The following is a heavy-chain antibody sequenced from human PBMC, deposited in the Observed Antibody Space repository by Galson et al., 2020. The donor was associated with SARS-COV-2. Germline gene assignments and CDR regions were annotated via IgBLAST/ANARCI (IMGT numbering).Heavy chain of an antibody. J-gene: IGHJ4*02. CDR2: INSDGSST. Sequence: WMHWVRQAPGKGLVWVSRINSDGSSTSYADSVKGRFTISRDNAKNTLYLQMNSLRAEDTAVYYCARVIRLGDWLIGNYFDYWGQGTLVTVSS. CDR1: W. CDR3: ARVIRLGDWLIGNYFDY. D-gene: IGHD3-16*01. V-gene: IGHV3-74*01.